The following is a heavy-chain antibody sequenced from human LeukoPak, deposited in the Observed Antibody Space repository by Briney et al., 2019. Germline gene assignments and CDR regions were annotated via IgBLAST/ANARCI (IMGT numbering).Heavy chain of an antibody. J-gene: IGHJ4*02. CDR3: ARGAGSRYYGSGSYFN. Sequence: SETLSLTCTVSGGSISSGSYYWSWIRQPAGKGLEWIGRIYTSGSTNYNPSLKSRVTISVDTSKNQFSLKLSSVTAAGTAVYYCARGAGSRYYGSGSYFNWGQGTLVTVSS. CDR2: IYTSGST. V-gene: IGHV4-61*02. D-gene: IGHD3-10*01. CDR1: GGSISSGSYY.